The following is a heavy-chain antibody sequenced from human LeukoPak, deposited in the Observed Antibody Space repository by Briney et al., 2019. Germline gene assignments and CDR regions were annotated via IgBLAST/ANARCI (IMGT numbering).Heavy chain of an antibody. CDR1: GGSMSSGSYY. Sequence: SETLSLTCTVSGGSMSSGSYYWSWIRQPAGKGLERVGRIYTSGSTNYNPSLKSRVTISVDTPKNQFSLKLTSVTASDSAVYYCASSNWLRDANFDSWGQGTLVTVSS. CDR3: ASSNWLRDANFDS. D-gene: IGHD6-13*01. V-gene: IGHV4-61*02. CDR2: IYTSGST. J-gene: IGHJ4*02.